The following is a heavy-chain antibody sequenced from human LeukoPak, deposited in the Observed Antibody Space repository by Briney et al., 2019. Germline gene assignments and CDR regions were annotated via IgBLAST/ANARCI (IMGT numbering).Heavy chain of an antibody. J-gene: IGHJ3*02. D-gene: IGHD1-20*01. CDR3: ARRGLTGTTLNAFDI. V-gene: IGHV5-51*01. CDR1: GYSFTSYW. Sequence: GESLKISCKGSGYSFTSYWIGWVRQMPGKGLEWMGIIYPGDSDTRYSPSFQGQVTISADKSISTAYLQWSSLKASDTAMYYCARRGLTGTTLNAFDIWGQGTMVTASS. CDR2: IYPGDSDT.